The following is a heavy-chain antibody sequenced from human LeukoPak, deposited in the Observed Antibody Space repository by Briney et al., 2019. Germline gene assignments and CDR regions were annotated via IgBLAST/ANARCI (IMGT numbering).Heavy chain of an antibody. D-gene: IGHD3-3*01. CDR3: ASRSYDFWSGYYTGRAPDAFDI. J-gene: IGHJ3*02. Sequence: HGESLKISCKGSGYSFTSYWIDWVRQMPGKSLEWMRIIYPGDSDTRYSPSFQGQVTISADKSISTAYLQWSSLKASDTAMYYCASRSYDFWSGYYTGRAPDAFDIWGQGALATVPS. CDR2: IYPGDSDT. V-gene: IGHV5-51*01. CDR1: GYSFTSYW.